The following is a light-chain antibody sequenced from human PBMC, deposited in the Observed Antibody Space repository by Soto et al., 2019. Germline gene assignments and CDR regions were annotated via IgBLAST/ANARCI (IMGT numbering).Light chain of an antibody. Sequence: QAVVTQPPSASGTPGQTVTISCSGSSSNIGSAYIYWYQHLPGTAPRLLIYDDNKRPSGIPDRFSGSKSGTSATLGITGLQTGDEADYYCGAWESSSLTSGRVVFGGGTKLTVL. J-gene: IGLJ3*02. V-gene: IGLV1-51*01. CDR3: GAWESSSLTSGRVV. CDR1: SSNIGSAY. CDR2: DDN.